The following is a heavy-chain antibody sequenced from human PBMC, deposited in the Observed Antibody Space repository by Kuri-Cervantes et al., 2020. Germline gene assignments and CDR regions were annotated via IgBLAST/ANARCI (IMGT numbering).Heavy chain of an antibody. CDR3: ARDRAVVAATPWWFDP. CDR1: GFTFSSYA. J-gene: IGHJ5*02. Sequence: GGSLRPSCAASGFTFSSYAMHWVRQAPGKGLEWVAVISYDGSNKYYADSVKGRFTISRDNSKNTLYLQMNSLRAEDTAVYYCARDRAVVAATPWWFDPWGQGTLVTVSS. D-gene: IGHD2-15*01. CDR2: ISYDGSNK. V-gene: IGHV3-30-3*01.